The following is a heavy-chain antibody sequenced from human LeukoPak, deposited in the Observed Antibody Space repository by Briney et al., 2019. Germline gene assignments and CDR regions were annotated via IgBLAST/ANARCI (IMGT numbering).Heavy chain of an antibody. J-gene: IGHJ6*03. V-gene: IGHV1-2*06. CDR3: ARQSLVNYYYYYMDV. CDR1: GYTFTGYY. Sequence: ASVKVSCKASGYTFTGYYMHWVRQAPGQGLEWMGRINPNSGGTNYAQKFQGRVTMTRDTSISTAYMELSRLRSDDTAVYYRARQSLVNYYYYYMDVWGKGTTVTVSS. D-gene: IGHD2-2*01. CDR2: INPNSGGT.